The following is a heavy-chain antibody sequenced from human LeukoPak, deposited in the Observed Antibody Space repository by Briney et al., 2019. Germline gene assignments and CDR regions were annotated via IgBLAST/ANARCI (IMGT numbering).Heavy chain of an antibody. CDR3: AKDSPRDQPTPAMVIDY. CDR2: IQYGGSKK. V-gene: IGHV3-30*02. D-gene: IGHD5-18*01. J-gene: IGHJ4*02. Sequence: GGSLRLSCVASGFTFSSNGMHWVRQAPGKGLEGVTFIQYGGSKKYYADSVKGRFTISRDNSKNTLYLEMNSLRAEDTAVYYCAKDSPRDQPTPAMVIDYWGQGTLVTVSS. CDR1: GFTFSSNG.